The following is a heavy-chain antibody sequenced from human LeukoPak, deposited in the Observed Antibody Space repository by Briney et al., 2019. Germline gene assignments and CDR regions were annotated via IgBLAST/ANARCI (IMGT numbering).Heavy chain of an antibody. Sequence: GRSLRLSCAASGFTSSSYGMHWVRQAPGKGLEWVAVIWYDGSNKYYADSVKGRFTISRDNSKNKLYLQMNSLRAEDTAVYYCARDYYDSSGYYENWFDPWGQGTLVTVSS. CDR3: ARDYYDSSGYYENWFDP. V-gene: IGHV3-33*01. CDR2: IWYDGSNK. CDR1: GFTSSSYG. D-gene: IGHD3-22*01. J-gene: IGHJ5*02.